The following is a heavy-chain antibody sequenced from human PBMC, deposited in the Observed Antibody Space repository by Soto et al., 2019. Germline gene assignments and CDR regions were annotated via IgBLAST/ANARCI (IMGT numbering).Heavy chain of an antibody. CDR1: GFTFSSYA. CDR2: ISGSGGST. D-gene: IGHD6-19*01. J-gene: IGHJ3*02. Sequence: LRLSCAASGFTFSSYAMSCVLQAAGKWLEWVSAISGSGGSTYYADSVKGRFTISRDNSKNTLYLQMNSLRAEDTAVYYCAKSSSGWYRLFAFDIWGQGTMVTVSS. CDR3: AKSSSGWYRLFAFDI. V-gene: IGHV3-23*01.